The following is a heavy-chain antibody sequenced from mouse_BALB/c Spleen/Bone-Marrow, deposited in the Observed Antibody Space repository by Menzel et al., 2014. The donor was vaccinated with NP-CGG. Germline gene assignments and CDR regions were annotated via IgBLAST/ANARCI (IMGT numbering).Heavy chain of an antibody. CDR2: INPSNGRT. D-gene: IGHD1-1*01. CDR1: GYTFTSYW. CDR3: ARRTTTVVATDY. V-gene: IGHV1S81*02. J-gene: IGHJ2*01. Sequence: KKYGAEMVKPGASVKLSCKASGYTFTSYWMHWVKQRPGQGLEWIGEINPSNGRTNYNEKFKSKATLTVDKSSSTAYMQLSSLTSEDVAVYYCARRTTTVVATDYWGQGTTLTVSS.